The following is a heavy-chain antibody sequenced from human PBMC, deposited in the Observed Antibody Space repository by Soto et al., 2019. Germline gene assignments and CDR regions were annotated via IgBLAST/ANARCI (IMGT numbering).Heavy chain of an antibody. D-gene: IGHD2-2*01. CDR1: GFTFSSYA. V-gene: IGHV3-23*01. J-gene: IGHJ4*02. Sequence: PGGSLRLSCAASGFTFSSYAMSWVRQAPGKGLEWVSAISGSGGSTYYADSVKGRFTISRDNSKNTLYLQMNSLRAEDTAVYYCAKIIVLVPAATHDYWGQGTLVTVSS. CDR2: ISGSGGST. CDR3: AKIIVLVPAATHDY.